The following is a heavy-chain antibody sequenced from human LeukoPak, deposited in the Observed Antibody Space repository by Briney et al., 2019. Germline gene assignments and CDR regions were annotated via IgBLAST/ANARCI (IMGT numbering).Heavy chain of an antibody. J-gene: IGHJ6*03. CDR2: ISHSGTTI. D-gene: IGHD3-3*01. Sequence: GGSLRLSCAASGFTSSSYSMNWVRRAPGKGLEWVSYISHSGTTISYADSVKGRFTISRSSAWSSLYLQLSSLRAADTAVYYCARRTTIFGVGYYMDVWGKGTTVTVSS. CDR3: ARRTTIFGVGYYMDV. CDR1: GFTSSSYS. V-gene: IGHV3-48*01.